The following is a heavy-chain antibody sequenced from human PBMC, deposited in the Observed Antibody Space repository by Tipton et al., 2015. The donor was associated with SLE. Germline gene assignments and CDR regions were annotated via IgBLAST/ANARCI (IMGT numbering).Heavy chain of an antibody. J-gene: IGHJ6*02. Sequence: TLSLTCTVSGGSITSHYWSWIRQPPGKGLEWIGEIYHSGSTNYNPSLKSRVTISVDKSKNQFSLKLSSVTAADTAVYYCARGDYYYGMDVWGQGTTVTVSS. CDR1: GGSITSHY. CDR3: ARGDYYYGMDV. CDR2: IYHSGST. V-gene: IGHV4-59*11.